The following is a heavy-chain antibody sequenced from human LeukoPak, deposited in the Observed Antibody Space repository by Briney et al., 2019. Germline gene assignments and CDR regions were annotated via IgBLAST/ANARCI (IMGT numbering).Heavy chain of an antibody. V-gene: IGHV3-53*01. Sequence: PGGSLRLSCEASGLTFSDYYMSWVRQAPGKGLEWVSVIYSGGTTYYADSVKGRFTISRDNSKNTLYLQMNSLRAEDTAVYYCAREVSWYFDYWGQGTLVTVSS. J-gene: IGHJ4*02. CDR2: IYSGGTT. D-gene: IGHD2/OR15-2a*01. CDR3: AREVSWYFDY. CDR1: GLTFSDYY.